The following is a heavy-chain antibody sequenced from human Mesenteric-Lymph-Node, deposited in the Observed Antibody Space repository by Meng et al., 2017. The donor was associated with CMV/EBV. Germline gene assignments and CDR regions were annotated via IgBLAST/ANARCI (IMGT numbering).Heavy chain of an antibody. J-gene: IGHJ6*02. CDR2: ISRSSSYI. CDR3: ARDRERITIFGVVKGEGMDV. D-gene: IGHD3-3*01. V-gene: IGHV3-21*01. Sequence: GESLKISCAASGFTFSSYNMNWVRQAPGKGLQWVSSISRSSSYIYYADSVKGRFTISRDNAKNSLYLQMNSLRAEDTAVYYCARDRERITIFGVVKGEGMDVWGQGTTVTVSS. CDR1: GFTFSSYN.